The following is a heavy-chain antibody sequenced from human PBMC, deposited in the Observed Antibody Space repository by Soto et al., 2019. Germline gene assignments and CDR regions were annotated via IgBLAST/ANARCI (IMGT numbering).Heavy chain of an antibody. CDR2: IWYDGSNK. J-gene: IGHJ6*02. Sequence: QVQLVESGGGVVQPGRSLRLSCAASGFTFSSYGMHWVRQAPGKGLEWVAVIWYDGSNKWYADSVKGRFTISRDNSKNTLYLQMNSLRAEDTAVYFCARDRGYSGYDSPRFYYGMDVWGQGTTVTVSS. CDR1: GFTFSSYG. V-gene: IGHV3-33*01. D-gene: IGHD5-12*01. CDR3: ARDRGYSGYDSPRFYYGMDV.